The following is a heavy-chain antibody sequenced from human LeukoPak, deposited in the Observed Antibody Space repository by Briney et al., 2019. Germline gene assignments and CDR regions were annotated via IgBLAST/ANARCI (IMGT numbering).Heavy chain of an antibody. Sequence: PSETLPLTCAVSGGSISSGGYSWSWIRQPPGKGLEWIGYIYHSGSTYYNPSLKSRVTISVDRSKNQFSLKLSSVTAADTAVYYCARNNCSSTSCYLHGMDVWGQGTTVTVSS. D-gene: IGHD2-2*01. CDR1: GGSISSGGYS. J-gene: IGHJ6*02. V-gene: IGHV4-30-2*01. CDR3: ARNNCSSTSCYLHGMDV. CDR2: IYHSGST.